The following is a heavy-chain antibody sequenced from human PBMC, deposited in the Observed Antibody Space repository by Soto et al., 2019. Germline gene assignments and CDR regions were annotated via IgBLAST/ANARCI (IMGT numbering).Heavy chain of an antibody. V-gene: IGHV3-30*18. CDR2: ISYDGSNK. Sequence: QVQLVESGGDVVQPGRSLRLSCAASGFTFSDYAIHWVRQAPGKGLEWVAVISYDGSNKYYADSVKGRFTISRDNSKNTLYLQMNSLRAEDTAVYYCAKPASYYYYYGMDVWGQGTTVTVSS. J-gene: IGHJ6*02. CDR1: GFTFSDYA. CDR3: AKPASYYYYYGMDV.